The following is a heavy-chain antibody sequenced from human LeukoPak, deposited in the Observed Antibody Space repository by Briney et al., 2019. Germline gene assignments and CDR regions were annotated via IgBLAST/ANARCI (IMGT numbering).Heavy chain of an antibody. J-gene: IGHJ6*03. CDR1: GYTFTNYD. Sequence: ASVKVSCTASGYTFTNYDIHWVRQATGQGRKWMGWMNPKSGNTAYGRKFQGRVTMTRNTSISTAYMELSSLRSEDTAVYFCARGRNNNYYYMDVWGKGTTVTV. V-gene: IGHV1-8*01. D-gene: IGHD1/OR15-1a*01. CDR2: MNPKSGNT. CDR3: ARGRNNNYYYMDV.